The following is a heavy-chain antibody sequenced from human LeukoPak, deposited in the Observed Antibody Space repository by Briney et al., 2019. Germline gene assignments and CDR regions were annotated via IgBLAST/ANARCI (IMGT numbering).Heavy chain of an antibody. CDR2: IYYSGST. J-gene: IGHJ4*02. V-gene: IGHV4-39*01. D-gene: IGHD5-24*01. CDR3: AIEFRYDGYHRGG. CDR1: GDSISSRYY. Sequence: PSETLSLTCTVSGDSISSRYYWGWIRQPPGKGLEWIGSIYYSGSTYYNVSLKSRVSISVDTAKNQLSLNLNSVTAADTAVYYCAIEFRYDGYHRGGWGQGTLVTVSS.